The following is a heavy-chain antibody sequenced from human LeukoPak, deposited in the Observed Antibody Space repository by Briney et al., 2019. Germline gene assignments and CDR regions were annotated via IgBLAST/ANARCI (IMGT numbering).Heavy chain of an antibody. V-gene: IGHV3-48*01. CDR1: GFTFSSYS. CDR2: ISTTGTNT. Sequence: GGSLRLSCAASGFTFSSYSMDWVRQAAGKGPEWVSYISTTGTNTHYADSVKGRFTISRDNAKNSVDLHLSSLRAEDTAVYYCTRDLSMIFGGVNFDSWGQGTLVTVSS. J-gene: IGHJ4*02. CDR3: TRDLSMIFGGVNFDS. D-gene: IGHD3-16*01.